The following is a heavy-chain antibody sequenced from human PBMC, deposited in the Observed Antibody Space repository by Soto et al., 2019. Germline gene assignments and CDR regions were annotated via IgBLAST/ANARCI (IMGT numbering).Heavy chain of an antibody. J-gene: IGHJ5*02. CDR2: IWYDGSKS. CDR3: ARDSRSDRGGWFDP. Sequence: GGSLRLSCATSGFRFSIYGMHWVRQAPGKGLEWVAEIWYDGSKSYYSDSVKGRFTISRDNSKNILYLQMNSLRAEDTAVYYCARDSRSDRGGWFDPWGQGVPVTVSS. V-gene: IGHV3-33*01. D-gene: IGHD3-10*01. CDR1: GFRFSIYG.